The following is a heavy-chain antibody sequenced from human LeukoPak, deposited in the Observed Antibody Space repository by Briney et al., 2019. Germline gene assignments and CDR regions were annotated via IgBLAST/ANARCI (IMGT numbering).Heavy chain of an antibody. Sequence: GGSLRLSCTASGFTFGDYAMSWVRQAPGKGLEWVGFIRSKGYGGKTEYAAYGRGRFTIERDDSKSIPYLQMNSLKTEDTAVYYCSRSCSSTSCYLPPRCFGLWGQGTLVTVSS. CDR3: SRSCSSTSCYLPPRCFGL. D-gene: IGHD2-2*01. V-gene: IGHV3-49*04. J-gene: IGHJ5*02. CDR1: GFTFGDYA. CDR2: IRSKGYGGKT.